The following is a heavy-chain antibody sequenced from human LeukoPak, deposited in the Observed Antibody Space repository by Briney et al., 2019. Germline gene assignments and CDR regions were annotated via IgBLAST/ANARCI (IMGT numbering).Heavy chain of an antibody. CDR3: AKDRAILTGYYPTTFDY. J-gene: IGHJ4*02. V-gene: IGHV3-33*06. CDR1: GFTFSSYG. Sequence: GGSLRLSCAASGFTFSSYGMHWVRQAPGKGLEWVAVIWYDGSNKYYADSVKGRFTISRDNSKNTLYLQMNSLRAEDTAVYYCAKDRAILTGYYPTTFDYWGQGTLVTVSS. D-gene: IGHD3-9*01. CDR2: IWYDGSNK.